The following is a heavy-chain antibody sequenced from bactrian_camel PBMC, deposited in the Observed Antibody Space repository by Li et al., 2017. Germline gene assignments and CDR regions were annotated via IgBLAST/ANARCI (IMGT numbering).Heavy chain of an antibody. V-gene: IGHV3S54*01. J-gene: IGHJ4*01. D-gene: IGHD2*01. CDR1: GITEGTNC. CDR3: AADVRCVYSQWNI. Sequence: HVQLVESGGGSVQAGGSLRLSCEVSGITEGTNCIGWFRQAPGKEREGFAAIMILGATTYYADSVRGRFTISQDNAKNMVYLQVNSLKLEDGAMYYCAADVRCVYSQWNIWGQGTQV. CDR2: IMILGATT.